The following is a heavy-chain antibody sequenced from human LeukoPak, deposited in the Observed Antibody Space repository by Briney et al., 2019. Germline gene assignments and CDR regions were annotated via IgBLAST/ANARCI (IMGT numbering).Heavy chain of an antibody. V-gene: IGHV1-2*02. CDR3: ARVSYYYDSSGYYRFDY. J-gene: IGHJ4*02. CDR2: SNPNSGGT. Sequence: ASVKVSCKASGYTFTGYYMHWVRQAPGQGLEWMGWSNPNSGGTNYAQKFQGRVTMTRDTSISTAYMELSRLRSDDTAVYYRARVSYYYDSSGYYRFDYWGQGTLVTVSS. CDR1: GYTFTGYY. D-gene: IGHD3-22*01.